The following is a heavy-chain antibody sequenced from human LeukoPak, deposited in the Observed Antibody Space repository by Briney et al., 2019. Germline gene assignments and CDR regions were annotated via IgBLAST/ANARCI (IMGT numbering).Heavy chain of an antibody. CDR2: INHSGST. J-gene: IGHJ4*02. CDR1: GGSFSGYY. Sequence: PSETLSLTCAVYGGSFSGYYWSWIRQPPGKGLEWIGEINHSGSTNYNPSLKSRVTISVDTSKNQFSLKLSSVTAADTAVYYCARIHGSGSPWYPIDYWGQGTLVTVSS. D-gene: IGHD3-10*01. V-gene: IGHV4-34*01. CDR3: ARIHGSGSPWYPIDY.